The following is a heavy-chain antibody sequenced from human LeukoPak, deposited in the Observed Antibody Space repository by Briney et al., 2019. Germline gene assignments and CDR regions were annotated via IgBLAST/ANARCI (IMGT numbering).Heavy chain of an antibody. CDR3: ARPYGDYGQIDYYYYMDV. D-gene: IGHD4-17*01. CDR1: GYTFTSYD. CDR2: MNPNSGNT. J-gene: IGHJ6*03. V-gene: IGHV1-8*01. Sequence: ASVKVSCKASGYTFTSYDINWVRQATGQGLEWMGWMNPNSGNTGYAQKFQGRVTMTRNTSISTAYMELSSLRSEDTAVYYCARPYGDYGQIDYYYYMDVWGKGTTVTVSS.